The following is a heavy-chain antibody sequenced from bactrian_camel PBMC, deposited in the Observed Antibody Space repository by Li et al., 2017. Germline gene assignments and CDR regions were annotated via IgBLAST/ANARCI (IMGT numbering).Heavy chain of an antibody. CDR3: AADLSQCTMWDPANIGSDY. Sequence: HVQLVESGGGSVQAGGSLRLSCAVSGFTTSDHCMAWFRQAPGPQREAVAGIFTGGGYTYYAVSVKGRFAISQDGAKNTVYLQMNGLKPEDTAMYYCAADLSQCTMWDPANIGSDYWGQGTQVTVS. CDR2: IFTGGGYT. CDR1: GFTTSDHC. D-gene: IGHD2*01. V-gene: IGHV3S1*01. J-gene: IGHJ4*01.